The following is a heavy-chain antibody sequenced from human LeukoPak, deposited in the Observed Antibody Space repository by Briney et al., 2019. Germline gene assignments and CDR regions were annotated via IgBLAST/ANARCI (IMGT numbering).Heavy chain of an antibody. CDR3: ARAYSNFPFDY. D-gene: IGHD4-11*01. V-gene: IGHV1-69*13. CDR1: GYTFTSYG. Sequence: ASVKVSCKASGYTFTSYGISWVRQAPGQGLEWMGGIIPIFGTANYAQKFQGRVTITADESTSTAYMELSSLRSEDTAVYYCARAYSNFPFDYWGQGTLVTVSS. CDR2: IIPIFGTA. J-gene: IGHJ4*02.